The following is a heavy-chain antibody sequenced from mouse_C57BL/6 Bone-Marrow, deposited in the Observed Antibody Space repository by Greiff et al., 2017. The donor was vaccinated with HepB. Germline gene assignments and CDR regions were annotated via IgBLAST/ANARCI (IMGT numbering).Heavy chain of an antibody. CDR2: ISSGGSYT. D-gene: IGHD1-1*01. J-gene: IGHJ3*01. CDR1: GFTFSSYG. Sequence: EVKLQESGGDLVKPGGSLKLSCAASGFTFSSYGMSWVRQTPDKRLEWVATISSGGSYTYYPDSVKGRFTISRDNAKNTLYLQMSSLKSEDTAMYYCARHLYYYGSSYGFAYWGQGTLVTVSA. CDR3: ARHLYYYGSSYGFAY. V-gene: IGHV5-6*01.